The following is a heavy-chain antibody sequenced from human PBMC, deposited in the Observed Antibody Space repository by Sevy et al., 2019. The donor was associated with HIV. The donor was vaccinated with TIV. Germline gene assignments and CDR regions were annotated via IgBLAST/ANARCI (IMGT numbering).Heavy chain of an antibody. CDR3: AKDRAAAVLYYFDY. D-gene: IGHD6-13*01. Sequence: SLRLSCAASGFTFDDYAMHWVRQAPGKGLEWVSGISWNSGSIGYADSVKGRFTISRDNAKNSLYLQMNSLRAEDTALYYCAKDRAAAVLYYFDYWGQGTLVTVSS. V-gene: IGHV3-9*01. J-gene: IGHJ4*02. CDR1: GFTFDDYA. CDR2: ISWNSGSI.